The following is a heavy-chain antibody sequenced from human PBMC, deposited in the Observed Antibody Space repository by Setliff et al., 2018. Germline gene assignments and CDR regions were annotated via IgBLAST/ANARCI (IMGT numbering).Heavy chain of an antibody. J-gene: IGHJ4*02. V-gene: IGHV3-7*05. CDR2: VKQDGSEK. CDR3: TTAFSGTSCH. Sequence: PGGSLRLSCAASGFTFSCYWMSWVRQAPGKGLEWVANVKQDGSEKYYVDSVKGRFTISRDNAKNSLYLQINSLRAEDTAVYYCTTAFSGTSCHWGQGTVVTVSS. CDR1: GFTFSCYW. D-gene: IGHD2-15*01.